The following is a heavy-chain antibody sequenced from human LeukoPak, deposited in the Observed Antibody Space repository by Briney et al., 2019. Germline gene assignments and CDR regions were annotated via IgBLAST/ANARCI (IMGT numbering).Heavy chain of an antibody. Sequence: GGSLRLSCAASGFTFSSYGMHWVRQAPGKGLEWVAFIRYDGSNKYYADSVKGRFTISRDNSKNTLYLQMNSLKAEDTAVHYCAKEEMEYYYDSSGYYYDYWGQGTLVTVSS. CDR2: IRYDGSNK. CDR3: AKEEMEYYYDSSGYYYDY. J-gene: IGHJ4*02. V-gene: IGHV3-30*02. CDR1: GFTFSSYG. D-gene: IGHD3-22*01.